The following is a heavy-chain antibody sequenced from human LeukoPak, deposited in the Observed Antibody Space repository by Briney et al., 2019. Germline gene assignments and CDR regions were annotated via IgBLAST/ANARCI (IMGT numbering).Heavy chain of an antibody. J-gene: IGHJ6*02. CDR1: GFTFSSYG. V-gene: IGHV3-33*01. CDR3: ARKCGGDYYSDGMDV. Sequence: GGSLRLSCAASGFTFSSYGMHWVRQAPGKGLEWVAVIWYDGSNKYYADSVKGRFTISRDNSKNTLYLQMNSLRAEDTAVYYCARKCGGDYYSDGMDVWGQGTTATVSS. D-gene: IGHD2-21*02. CDR2: IWYDGSNK.